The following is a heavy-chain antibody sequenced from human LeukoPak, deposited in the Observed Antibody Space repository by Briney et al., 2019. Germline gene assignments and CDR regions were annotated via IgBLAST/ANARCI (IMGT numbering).Heavy chain of an antibody. J-gene: IGHJ5*02. CDR2: IYYSGST. Sequence: SETLSLTCTVSGGSISSYYWSWIRQPPGKGLEWIGYIYYSGSTYYNPSLKSRVTISVDTSKNQFSLKLSSVTAADTAVYYCARASLGSSWYPGWFDPWGQGTLVTVSS. D-gene: IGHD6-13*01. CDR1: GGSISSYY. CDR3: ARASLGSSWYPGWFDP. V-gene: IGHV4-59*08.